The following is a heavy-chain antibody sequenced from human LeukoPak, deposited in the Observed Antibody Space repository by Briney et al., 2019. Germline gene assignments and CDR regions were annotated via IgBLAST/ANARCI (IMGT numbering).Heavy chain of an antibody. J-gene: IGHJ4*02. CDR1: GYTFTGSY. D-gene: IGHD3-16*01. V-gene: IGHV1-2*02. Sequence: ASVRVSCKASGYTFTGSYMHWVRQAPGQGFEWIGWISPASGATKYAQNFQGRVTLTTDTSITTAYIELSSLTSDDTASYYCANEHGGWGQGTPVTVSS. CDR3: ANEHGG. CDR2: ISPASGAT.